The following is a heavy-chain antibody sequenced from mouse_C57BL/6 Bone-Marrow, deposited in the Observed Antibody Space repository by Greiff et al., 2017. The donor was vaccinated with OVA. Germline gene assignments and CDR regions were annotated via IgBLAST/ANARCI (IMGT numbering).Heavy chain of an antibody. V-gene: IGHV1-50*01. Sequence: QVQLQQPGAEFVKPGASVKLSCKASGYTFTNYYIQWIKQRPGQGLEWIGEIDPSDSYTNYNQKFKGKATLTVDISSSTAYMQLSSLKSEDSAVYYCGSWDFAYWGQGTLVTVSA. CDR2: IDPSDSYT. D-gene: IGHD1-1*01. CDR3: GSWDFAY. J-gene: IGHJ3*01. CDR1: GYTFTNYY.